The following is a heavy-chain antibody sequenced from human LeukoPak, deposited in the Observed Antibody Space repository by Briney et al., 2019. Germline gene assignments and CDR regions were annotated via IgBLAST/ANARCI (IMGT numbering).Heavy chain of an antibody. Sequence: GGSLRLSCAASGFTFSSYSMNWVRQAPGKGLEWGSSISSSSSYIYYADSVKGRFTISRDNAKNSLYLQMNSLRAEDTAVYYCASFRVTYSTRYGMDVWGQGTTVTVSS. V-gene: IGHV3-21*01. D-gene: IGHD2-15*01. CDR3: ASFRVTYSTRYGMDV. CDR2: ISSSSSYI. CDR1: GFTFSSYS. J-gene: IGHJ6*02.